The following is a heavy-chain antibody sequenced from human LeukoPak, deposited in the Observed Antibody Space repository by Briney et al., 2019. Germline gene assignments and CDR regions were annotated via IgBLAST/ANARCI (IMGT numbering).Heavy chain of an antibody. V-gene: IGHV3-7*01. CDR1: GFTFSNYW. Sequence: GGSLRLSCTTSGFTFSNYWMTWVRQAPGKGLEWVANIKEDGIERHYVDSVEGRFTISRDNAKNSLYLQMNSLRVEDTAIYFCARDGGSGQERLSDYWGQGIMVIVS. CDR2: IKEDGIER. J-gene: IGHJ4*02. CDR3: ARDGGSGQERLSDY. D-gene: IGHD1-26*01.